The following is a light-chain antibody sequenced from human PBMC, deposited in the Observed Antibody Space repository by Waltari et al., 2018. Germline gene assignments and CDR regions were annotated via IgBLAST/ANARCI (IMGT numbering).Light chain of an antibody. CDR3: QHYYDNPPT. CDR1: QNIYSN. V-gene: IGKV1-6*01. CDR2: AAS. J-gene: IGKJ1*01. Sequence: IQMTQSPSALSASVGDRVTISCRTSQNIYSNLAWYQQKPGKAPKLLIYAASSLQSGIPSRFSGSGSGTDFTLTISSLQPEDSAAYYCQHYYDNPPTFGQGTKVEIK.